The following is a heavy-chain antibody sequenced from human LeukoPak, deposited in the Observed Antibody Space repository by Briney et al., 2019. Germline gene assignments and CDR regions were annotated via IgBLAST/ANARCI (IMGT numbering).Heavy chain of an antibody. Sequence: GGSLRLSCAASGFTFSSYAMSWVRQAPGKGLEWVSAVSGSGGSTYYADSVKGRFTISRDNSKNTLYLQMNSLRAEDTAVYYCAKWGIAAPWVSPYYYYYMDVWGKGTTVTVSS. CDR1: GFTFSSYA. J-gene: IGHJ6*03. V-gene: IGHV3-23*01. D-gene: IGHD6-13*01. CDR3: AKWGIAAPWVSPYYYYYMDV. CDR2: VSGSGGST.